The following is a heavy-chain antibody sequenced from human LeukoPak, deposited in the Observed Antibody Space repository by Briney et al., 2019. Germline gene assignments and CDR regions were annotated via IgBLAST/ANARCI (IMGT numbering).Heavy chain of an antibody. CDR3: AKVRSIIDY. CDR1: GFTFSSYA. V-gene: IGHV3-23*01. D-gene: IGHD2/OR15-2a*01. CDR2: IISGGNT. J-gene: IGHJ4*02. Sequence: GGSLRLSCAASGFTFSSYAMSWVRQAPGKGLEWVSAIISGGNTYYADSVKGRFTISRDSSKNTLYLQMNSLRAEDTALYYCAKVRSIIDYWGQGPLVTVS.